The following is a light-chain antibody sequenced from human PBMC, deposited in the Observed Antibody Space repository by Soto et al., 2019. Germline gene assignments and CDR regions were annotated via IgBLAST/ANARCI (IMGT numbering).Light chain of an antibody. V-gene: IGKV1-39*01. Sequence: DIQMTQSPSSLSASVGDRVTITCRASQSISRYLNWYQQKPGQAPKILIYAASSLQSGVPSRFSGGGSGSAFSLAVGCLHPGDFGTYYRQQSYSTPRTFGGGTLVEIK. CDR2: AAS. CDR1: QSISRY. J-gene: IGKJ4*01. CDR3: QQSYSTPRT.